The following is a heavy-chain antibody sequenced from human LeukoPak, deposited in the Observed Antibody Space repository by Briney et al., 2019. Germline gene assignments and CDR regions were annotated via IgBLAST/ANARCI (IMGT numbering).Heavy chain of an antibody. CDR3: ARLGDSSGYPFDY. V-gene: IGHV3-21*01. CDR2: ISSSSSYI. Sequence: GGSLRLSCAASGFTFSSYSMNWVRQAPGKGLEWVSSISSSSSYIYYADSVKGRFTISRDNAKNSLYLQMNSLRAEDTAVYYRARLGDSSGYPFDYWGQGTLVTVSS. CDR1: GFTFSSYS. J-gene: IGHJ4*02. D-gene: IGHD3-22*01.